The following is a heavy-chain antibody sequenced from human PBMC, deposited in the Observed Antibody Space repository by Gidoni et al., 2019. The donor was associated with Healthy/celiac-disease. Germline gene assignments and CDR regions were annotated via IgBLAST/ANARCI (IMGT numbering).Heavy chain of an antibody. V-gene: IGHV3-30*04. CDR1: GFTFSSYA. D-gene: IGHD1-26*01. CDR2: ISYDGSNK. Sequence: QVQLVESGGGVVQPGRSLRLSCAAPGFTFSSYAMHWVRQAPGKGLEWVAVISYDGSNKYYADSVKGRFTISRDNSKNTLYLQMNSLRAEDTAVYYCARKNGKTVGAIGYFDYWGQGTLVTVSS. CDR3: ARKNGKTVGAIGYFDY. J-gene: IGHJ4*02.